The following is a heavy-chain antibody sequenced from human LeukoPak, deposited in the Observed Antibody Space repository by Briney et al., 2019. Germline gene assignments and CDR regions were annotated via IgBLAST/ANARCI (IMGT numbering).Heavy chain of an antibody. CDR2: IYYSGTT. V-gene: IGHV4-59*11. Sequence: SETLSLTCTVYGGSISSHYWSWIRQPPGKALEWIGYIYYSGTTNYNPSLKSRVTISVDTSKKHFSLKVTSVTAADTAVYYSPRGASASYYCYMVVWGKGGTVGVCS. CDR3: PRGASASYYCYMVV. J-gene: IGHJ6*03. CDR1: GGSISSHY. D-gene: IGHD2-2*01.